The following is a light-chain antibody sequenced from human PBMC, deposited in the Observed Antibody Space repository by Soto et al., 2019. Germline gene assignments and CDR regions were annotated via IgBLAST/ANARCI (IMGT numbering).Light chain of an antibody. V-gene: IGKV3-11*01. CDR1: QSGPID. Sequence: EIVLTQSPATLSLSPGERAILSCRASQSGPIDLAWYQQKPGQAPRLLIFDASKRATGIPGRFSGDGSGTDFTLTINSPEPADFAIYYCQQRSQWPWTFGQGTKVEIK. CDR3: QQRSQWPWT. J-gene: IGKJ1*01. CDR2: DAS.